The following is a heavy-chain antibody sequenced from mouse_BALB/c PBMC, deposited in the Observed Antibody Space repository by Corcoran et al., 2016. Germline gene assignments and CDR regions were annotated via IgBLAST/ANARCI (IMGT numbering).Heavy chain of an antibody. J-gene: IGHJ2*01. D-gene: IGHD1-1*01. CDR2: IDPANGNT. CDR3: ARGYYYGSSGVFDY. CDR1: GFNIKDTY. V-gene: IGHV14-3*02. Sequence: EVQLQQSGAELVKPGASVKLSCTASGFNIKDTYMHWVKQRPEQGLEWIGRIDPANGNTKYDPKFQGKATITADTSSNTAYLQLSSLTSEDTAVYYCARGYYYGSSGVFDYWGQGTTLTVSS.